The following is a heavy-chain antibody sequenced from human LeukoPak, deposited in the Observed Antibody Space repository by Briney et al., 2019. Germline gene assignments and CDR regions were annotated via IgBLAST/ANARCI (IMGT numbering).Heavy chain of an antibody. CDR2: IYYSGST. Sequence: SETLSLTCTVSGGSISSYYWSWIRQPPGKGLEWIGYIYYSGSTNYNPSLKSRVTISVDTSKNQFSLKLSSVTAADTAVYYCARQVWQQLTYYFDYWGQGTLVTVSS. D-gene: IGHD6-13*01. CDR3: ARQVWQQLTYYFDY. J-gene: IGHJ4*02. CDR1: GGSISSYY. V-gene: IGHV4-59*08.